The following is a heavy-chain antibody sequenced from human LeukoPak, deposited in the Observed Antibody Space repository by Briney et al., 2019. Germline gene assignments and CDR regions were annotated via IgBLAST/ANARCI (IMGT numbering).Heavy chain of an antibody. J-gene: IGHJ4*02. CDR2: ISYDGSNK. V-gene: IGHV3-30*04. CDR1: GFTFSSYA. D-gene: IGHD6-13*01. CDR3: ARDGDGSSWGPFDY. Sequence: GGSLRLSCAASGFTFSSYAMHWVRQAPGKGLEWVAVISYDGSNKYYADSVKGRFTISRDNSKNTLYLQMNSLRAEDTVVYYCARDGDGSSWGPFDYWGQGTLVTVSS.